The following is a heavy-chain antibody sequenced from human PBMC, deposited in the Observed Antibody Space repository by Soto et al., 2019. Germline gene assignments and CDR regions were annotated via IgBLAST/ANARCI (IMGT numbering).Heavy chain of an antibody. V-gene: IGHV3-30*18. CDR2: ISYDGSNK. J-gene: IGHJ4*02. CDR1: GFTFSSYG. Sequence: RGSLRLSCAASGFTFSSYGMHWVRQAPGKGQEWVAVISYDGSNKYYADSVKGRFTISRDNSKNTLYLQMNSLRAEDSVVYYCAKGLHYYDSSGYLLWGQGTLVTVSS. CDR3: AKGLHYYDSSGYLL. D-gene: IGHD3-22*01.